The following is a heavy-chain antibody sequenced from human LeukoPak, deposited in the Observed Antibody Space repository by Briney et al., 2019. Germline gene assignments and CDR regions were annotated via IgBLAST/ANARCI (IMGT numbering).Heavy chain of an antibody. J-gene: IGHJ4*02. Sequence: GRSLRLSCAGSGFIFNNYAMHWVRQPPGKGLEWVSGISWNSGSIDYADSVKGRFTISRDNAKNSLYLQMNSLRAEDTAVYYCAREGYGDDYYFDYWGQGTLVTVSS. CDR2: ISWNSGSI. V-gene: IGHV3-9*01. CDR3: AREGYGDDYYFDY. D-gene: IGHD4-17*01. CDR1: GFIFNNYA.